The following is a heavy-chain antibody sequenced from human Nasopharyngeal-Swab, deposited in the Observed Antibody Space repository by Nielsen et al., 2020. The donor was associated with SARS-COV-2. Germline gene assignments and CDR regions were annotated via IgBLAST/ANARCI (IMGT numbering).Heavy chain of an antibody. CDR2: ISAYNGNT. V-gene: IGHV1-18*01. D-gene: IGHD4/OR15-4a*01. CDR3: ARAMTMVVTIPAY. J-gene: IGHJ4*02. Sequence: WVRQAPGQGLEWMGWISAYNGNTNYAQKLQGRVTMTTDTSASTAYMELRSLRSDDTAVYYCARAMTMVVTIPAYWGQGTLVTVSS.